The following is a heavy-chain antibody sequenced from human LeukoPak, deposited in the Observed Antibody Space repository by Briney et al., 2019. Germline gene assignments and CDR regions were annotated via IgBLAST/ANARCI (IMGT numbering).Heavy chain of an antibody. D-gene: IGHD3-9*01. CDR3: AKDSLTGHTNRPSYFDY. CDR2: ISYDGSNK. J-gene: IGHJ4*02. Sequence: GRSLRLSCAASGFTFSSYGMYWVRQAPGKGLEWVAVISYDGSNKYYADSVKGRFTISRDNSKNTLYLQMNSLRAEDTAVYYCAKDSLTGHTNRPSYFDYWGQGTLVTVSS. V-gene: IGHV3-30*18. CDR1: GFTFSSYG.